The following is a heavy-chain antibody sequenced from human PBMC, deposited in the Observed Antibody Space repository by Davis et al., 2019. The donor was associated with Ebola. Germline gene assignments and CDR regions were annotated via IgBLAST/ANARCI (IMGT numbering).Heavy chain of an antibody. J-gene: IGHJ2*01. CDR3: ARSSGWTHLYWYFDL. V-gene: IGHV3-33*01. CDR1: GFTFSSYG. CDR2: IWYDGSNK. Sequence: GESLKISCAASGFTFSSYGMHWVRQAPGKGLEWVAVIWYDGSNKYYADSVKGRFTISRDNSENTLYLQMNSLRAEDTAVYYCARSSGWTHLYWYFDLWGRGTLVTVSS. D-gene: IGHD6-19*01.